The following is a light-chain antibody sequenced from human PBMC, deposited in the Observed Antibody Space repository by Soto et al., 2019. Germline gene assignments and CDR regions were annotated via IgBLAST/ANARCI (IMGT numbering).Light chain of an antibody. CDR1: SSDVGSYNL. CDR3: CSYAGSSTLYV. V-gene: IGLV2-23*02. CDR2: EVS. Sequence: LTQPASVSGSPGQSITISCTGTSSDVGSYNLVSWYQQHPGKAPKLMIYEVSKRPSGVSNRFSGSKSGNTASLTISGLQAEDEADYYCCSYAGSSTLYVFGTGNKVTVL. J-gene: IGLJ1*01.